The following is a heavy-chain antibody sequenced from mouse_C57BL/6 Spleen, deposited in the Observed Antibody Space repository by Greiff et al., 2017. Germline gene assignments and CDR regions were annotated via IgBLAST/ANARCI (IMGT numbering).Heavy chain of an antibody. CDR2: INPNNGGT. V-gene: IGHV1-26*01. CDR1: GYTFTDYY. Sequence: VQLQQSGPELVKPGASVKISCKASGYTFTDYYMNWVKQSHGKSLEWIGDINPNNGGTSYNQKFKGKATLTVDKSSSTAYMELRSLTSEDSAVYYCARPPPDRGGYYYAMDYWGQGTSVTVSS. CDR3: ARPPPDRGGYYYAMDY. J-gene: IGHJ4*01.